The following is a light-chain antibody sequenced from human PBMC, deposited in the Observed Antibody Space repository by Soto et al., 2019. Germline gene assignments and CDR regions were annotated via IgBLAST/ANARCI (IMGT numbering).Light chain of an antibody. V-gene: IGLV2-14*01. Sequence: QSALTQPASVSGSPGQSITISCTGTSSDVGGYNYVSWYQQHPGKAPKLMIYDVSNRPSGVSNRFSGSKSGNTASLTISGXXXXXXXDYYCSSYTSSSTRVFGTGTKV. J-gene: IGLJ1*01. CDR1: SSDVGGYNY. CDR2: DVS. CDR3: SSYTSSSTRV.